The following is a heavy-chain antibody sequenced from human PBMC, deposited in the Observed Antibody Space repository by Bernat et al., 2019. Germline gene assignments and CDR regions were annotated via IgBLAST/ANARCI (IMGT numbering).Heavy chain of an antibody. D-gene: IGHD6-19*01. CDR1: GFPFVDFP. CDR3: AKGPYSSGWLSHWFDP. Sequence: LQLLGSGGALFQPGRSLRPSFAASGFPFVDFPIPWFRQAPGKGLGWVSGFSGNSGSIGYADSVKGRFTISRDNAKNSLYLQMNSLRAEDTALYYCAKGPYSSGWLSHWFDPWGQGTLVTVSS. CDR2: FSGNSGSI. J-gene: IGHJ5*02. V-gene: IGHV3-9*01.